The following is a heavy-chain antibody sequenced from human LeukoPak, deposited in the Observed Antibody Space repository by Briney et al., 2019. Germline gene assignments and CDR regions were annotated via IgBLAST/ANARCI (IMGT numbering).Heavy chain of an antibody. CDR2: ISYDGSNK. D-gene: IGHD6-13*01. V-gene: IGHV3-30*07. CDR1: GFTFNSYA. CDR3: ARGEQQLASAFDI. J-gene: IGHJ3*02. Sequence: GGSLRLSCAASGFTFNSYAMHWVRQAPGKGLEWVAVISYDGSNKYYADSVKGRFTISRDNAKNSLYPQMNSLRAEDTAVYYCARGEQQLASAFDIWGQGTMVTVSS.